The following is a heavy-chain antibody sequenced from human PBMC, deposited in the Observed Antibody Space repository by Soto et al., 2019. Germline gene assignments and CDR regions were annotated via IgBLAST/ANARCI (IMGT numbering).Heavy chain of an antibody. Sequence: SETLSLTCTVSGGSISSYYWSWIRQPPGKGLEWIGYINYSGSTNYNPSLKSRVTISVDTSKNQFSLKLSSVTAADTAVYYCARDRSTYYYYYMDVWGKGTTVTVSS. V-gene: IGHV4-59*01. J-gene: IGHJ6*03. CDR1: GGSISSYY. CDR2: INYSGST. CDR3: ARDRSTYYYYYMDV.